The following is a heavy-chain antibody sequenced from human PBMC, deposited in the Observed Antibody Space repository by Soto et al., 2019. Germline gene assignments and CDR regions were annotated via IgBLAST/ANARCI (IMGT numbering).Heavy chain of an antibody. CDR3: AHRYCSDGSCTMFDY. Sequence: QITLKESGPTLVKPTQALTLTCTFSGFSLSTTGVGVGWLRQPPGEALEWLALIHWNDNGRYSPSLRSRLTITKDTSKSQVVLTMTKMDPLDTATYFCAHRYCSDGSCTMFDYWGQGTLVTVSS. J-gene: IGHJ4*02. V-gene: IGHV2-5*01. D-gene: IGHD1-1*01. CDR1: GFSLSTTGVG. CDR2: IHWNDNG.